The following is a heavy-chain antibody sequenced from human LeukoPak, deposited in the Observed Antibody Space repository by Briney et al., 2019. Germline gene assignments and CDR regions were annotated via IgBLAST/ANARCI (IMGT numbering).Heavy chain of an antibody. J-gene: IGHJ5*02. CDR1: GYTFTSYA. Sequence: ASVKVSCKASGYTFTSYAMNWVRQAPGQGLEWMGWINTDTGNPTYAQGFTGRFVFSLDTSVSTAYLQISSLKAEDTAVYYCARDRYLDSSGVYNWFDPWGQGTLVTVSS. D-gene: IGHD6-19*01. CDR2: INTDTGNP. V-gene: IGHV7-4-1*02. CDR3: ARDRYLDSSGVYNWFDP.